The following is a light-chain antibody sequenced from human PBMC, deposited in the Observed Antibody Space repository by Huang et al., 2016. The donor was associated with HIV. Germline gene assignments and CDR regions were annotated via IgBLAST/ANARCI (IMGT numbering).Light chain of an antibody. CDR2: AAS. V-gene: IGKV1-27*01. CDR3: QKYDSAPRT. CDR1: RDISTF. Sequence: MTQSPPSLSSSIGDRVTLSCRASRDISTFLACYQQKPGKPPRLLIYAASILHSGGPSRFSGGGSGTNFTLTVSSLQPEDVANYYCQKYDSAPRTFGQGTKLEL. J-gene: IGKJ1*01.